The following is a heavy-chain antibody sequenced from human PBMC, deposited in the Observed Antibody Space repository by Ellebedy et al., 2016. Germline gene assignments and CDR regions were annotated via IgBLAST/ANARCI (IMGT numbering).Heavy chain of an antibody. CDR3: ARDSPAIVADGTFDF. V-gene: IGHV4-59*01. CDR2: IYYNGRT. J-gene: IGHJ4*02. Sequence: SETLSLTCTVSGGSINNYFWSWIRQPPGKGLEWIGYIYYNGRTNYNPSLKSRVIISVDTSKNQFSLKLSSVTAADTAVYFCARDSPAIVADGTFDFWGQGTLVTVSS. CDR1: GGSINNYF. D-gene: IGHD6-13*01.